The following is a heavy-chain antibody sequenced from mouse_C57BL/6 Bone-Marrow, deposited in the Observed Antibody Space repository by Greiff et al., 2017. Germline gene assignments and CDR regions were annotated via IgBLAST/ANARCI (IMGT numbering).Heavy chain of an antibody. Sequence: EVKLMESGGDLVKPGGSLKLSCAASGFTFSSYGMSWVRQTPDKRLEWVATISSGGSYTYYPDSVKGRFTISRDNAKNTLYLQMSSLKSEDTAMYYCARHKDYGRSYYAMDYWGQGTSVTVSS. CDR1: GFTFSSYG. CDR2: ISSGGSYT. J-gene: IGHJ4*01. D-gene: IGHD1-1*01. CDR3: ARHKDYGRSYYAMDY. V-gene: IGHV5-6*01.